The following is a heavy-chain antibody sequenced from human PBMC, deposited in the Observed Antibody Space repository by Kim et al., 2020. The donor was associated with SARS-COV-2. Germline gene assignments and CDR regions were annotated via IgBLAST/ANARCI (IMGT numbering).Heavy chain of an antibody. CDR3: SRSARGSYGPGTYSRYFYYGMDV. V-gene: IGHV5-51*01. CDR1: GDSFSSYW. D-gene: IGHD3-16*01. Sequence: GESLKISCEGSGDSFSSYWIAWVRQMPGKGLEWMGIIYPGDSDTRYSPSFQGQVTISVDKSITTAYLPWSSLKASDSGMYYCSRSARGSYGPGTYSRYFYYGMDVWRQGTTVTVSS. CDR2: IYPGDSDT. J-gene: IGHJ6*02.